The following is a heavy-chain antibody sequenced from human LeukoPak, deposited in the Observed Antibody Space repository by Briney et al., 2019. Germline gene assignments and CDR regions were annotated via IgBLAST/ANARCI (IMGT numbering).Heavy chain of an antibody. CDR1: GFTFDDYA. CDR3: AKALLIYCSSTSCDAFDI. V-gene: IGHV3-9*01. CDR2: ISWNSGSI. J-gene: IGHJ3*02. D-gene: IGHD2-2*01. Sequence: PGGSLRLSCAAPGFTFDDYAMHWVRQAPGKGLEWVSGISWNSGSIGYADSVKGRFTTSRDNAKNSLYLQMNSLRAEDTALYYCAKALLIYCSSTSCDAFDIWGQGTMVTVSS.